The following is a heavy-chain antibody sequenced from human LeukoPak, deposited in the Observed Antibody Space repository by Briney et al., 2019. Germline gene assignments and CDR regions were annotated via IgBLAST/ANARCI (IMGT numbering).Heavy chain of an antibody. CDR2: MNPNSGNT. Sequence: ASVKVSCKASGYTFTSYGISWVRQATGQGLEWMGWMNPNSGNTGYAQKFQGRVTMTRNTSISTAYMELSSLRSEDTAVYYCARAVVRDAFDIWGQGTMVTVSS. CDR1: GYTFTSYG. CDR3: ARAVVRDAFDI. J-gene: IGHJ3*02. V-gene: IGHV1-8*02. D-gene: IGHD4-23*01.